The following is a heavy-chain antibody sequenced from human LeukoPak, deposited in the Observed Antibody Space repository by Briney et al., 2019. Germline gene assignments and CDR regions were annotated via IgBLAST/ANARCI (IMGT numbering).Heavy chain of an antibody. V-gene: IGHV4-34*01. CDR1: GGSFSGYY. J-gene: IGHJ3*02. CDR3: ALVVTLANGDAFDI. D-gene: IGHD4-23*01. CDR2: INHSGST. Sequence: SETLSLTCAVYGGSFSGYYWSWIPQPPGKGLEWIGEINHSGSTNYNPSLKSRVTISVDTSKNQFSLKLSSVTAADTAVYYCALVVTLANGDAFDIWGQGTMVTVSS.